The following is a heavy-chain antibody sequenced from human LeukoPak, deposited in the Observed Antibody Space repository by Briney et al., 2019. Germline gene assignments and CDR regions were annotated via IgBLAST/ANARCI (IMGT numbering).Heavy chain of an antibody. J-gene: IGHJ2*01. CDR3: ARDGNAGPWYSDV. D-gene: IGHD2-8*01. CDR2: IEPDGSAK. Sequence: RGSLRLSSAASGFTFSSYWMSWVRQAPGPGLERVAKIEPDGSAKYYGESVKGRVTISRDNAKNSLYLQLNSLRVEDTAVYYCARDGNAGPWYSDVWGRGTLVSVSS. CDR1: GFTFSSYW. V-gene: IGHV3-7*01.